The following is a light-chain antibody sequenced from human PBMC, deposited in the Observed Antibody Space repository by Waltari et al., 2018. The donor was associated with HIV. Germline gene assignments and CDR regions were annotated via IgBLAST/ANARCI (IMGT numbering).Light chain of an antibody. CDR1: SPNIENAN. J-gene: IGLJ1*01. Sequence: QSVLTHPPSASGTPGQRVTISRSGSSPNIENANVYWYQQLTGAAPRLLIYKDTQRPSGVPDRFTGSKSGTSASLAISGLRSEDEADYYCVGWDSRLSGYVFGSGTKVTVL. V-gene: IGLV1-47*01. CDR2: KDT. CDR3: VGWDSRLSGYV.